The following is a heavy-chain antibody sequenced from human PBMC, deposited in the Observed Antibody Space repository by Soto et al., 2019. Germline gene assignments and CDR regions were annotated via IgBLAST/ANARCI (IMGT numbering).Heavy chain of an antibody. V-gene: IGHV1-18*04. D-gene: IGHD4-4*01. CDR3: ARSRDYNIIDY. CDR1: GYTLTSYG. Sequence: QVQLVQSGAEVKKPGASVKVSCKASGYTLTSYGINWMRQAPGQGLEWMGWVNPYNGNTDYPQNFQGRVTMITDTSTSTAYMEVTNLRSDDTAVFYCARSRDYNIIDYWGQGTLVTVSS. CDR2: VNPYNGNT. J-gene: IGHJ4*02.